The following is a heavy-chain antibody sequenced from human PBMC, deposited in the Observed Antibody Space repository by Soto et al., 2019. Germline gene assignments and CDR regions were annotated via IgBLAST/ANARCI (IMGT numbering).Heavy chain of an antibody. CDR3: ARVEYSSSWPFDY. V-gene: IGHV3-53*01. J-gene: IGHJ4*02. CDR1: GFTVSSNY. CDR2: IYSGGST. Sequence: GGSLRLSCAASGFTVSSNYMSWVRQAPGKGLEWVSVIYSGGSTYYADSVKGRFTISRDNSKNTLYLQMNSLRAEDTAVYYCARVEYSSSWPFDYWGQGTLVTVSS. D-gene: IGHD6-13*01.